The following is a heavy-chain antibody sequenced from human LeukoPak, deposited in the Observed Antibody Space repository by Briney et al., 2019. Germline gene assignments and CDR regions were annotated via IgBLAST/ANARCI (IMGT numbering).Heavy chain of an antibody. CDR3: ARDRTYYYGSGSQYYFDY. Sequence: ASVKVSCKASGYTFTSYYMHWVRQAPGQGLEWMGGIIPIFGTANYAQKFQGRVTITADESTSTAYMELSSLRSEDTAVYYCARDRTYYYGSGSQYYFDYWGQGTLVTVSS. J-gene: IGHJ4*02. CDR1: GYTFTSYY. D-gene: IGHD3-10*01. V-gene: IGHV1-69*13. CDR2: IIPIFGTA.